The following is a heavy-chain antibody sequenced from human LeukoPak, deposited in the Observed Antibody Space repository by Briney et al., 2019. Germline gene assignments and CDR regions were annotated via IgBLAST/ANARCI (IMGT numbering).Heavy chain of an antibody. V-gene: IGHV3-30*02. D-gene: IGHD3-10*01. Sequence: GGSLRLSCAASGFTFSSYGMHWVRQAPGKGLEWVAFIRYDGSSKYFADSVKGRFTISRDSSKNTLYLQMNSLRVDDKAVYYCAKDGTRGKRFGKIPHYFDYWGQGTLVTVSS. CDR3: AKDGTRGKRFGKIPHYFDY. CDR1: GFTFSSYG. CDR2: IRYDGSSK. J-gene: IGHJ4*02.